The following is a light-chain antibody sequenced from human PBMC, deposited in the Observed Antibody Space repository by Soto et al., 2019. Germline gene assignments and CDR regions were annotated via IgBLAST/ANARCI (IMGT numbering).Light chain of an antibody. Sequence: EIVMTQSPATLSVSPGERATLSCRASQSVRSNLAWYQQKPGQAPRLLIYGASTRATGIPARFSGSGSGTEFTLTFSSLQSEDFVVYYCQQYNNWPPYTFGQGTKLEIK. J-gene: IGKJ2*01. CDR1: QSVRSN. CDR2: GAS. V-gene: IGKV3-15*01. CDR3: QQYNNWPPYT.